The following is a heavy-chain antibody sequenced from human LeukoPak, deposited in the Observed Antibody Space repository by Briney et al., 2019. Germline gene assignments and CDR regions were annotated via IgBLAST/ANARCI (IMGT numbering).Heavy chain of an antibody. J-gene: IGHJ4*02. Sequence: GASVKASCKASGYTFTSYDINWVRQATGQGLEWMGWMNPNSGNTGYAQKFQGRVTMTRNTSISTAYMELSSLRSEDTAVYYCARASRGYSGYDFGYWGQGTLVTVSS. V-gene: IGHV1-8*01. CDR1: GYTFTSYD. CDR3: ARASRGYSGYDFGY. CDR2: MNPNSGNT. D-gene: IGHD5-12*01.